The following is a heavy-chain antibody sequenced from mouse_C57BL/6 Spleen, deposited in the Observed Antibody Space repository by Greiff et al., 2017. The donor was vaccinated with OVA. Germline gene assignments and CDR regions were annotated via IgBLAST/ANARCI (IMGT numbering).Heavy chain of an antibody. CDR1: GYTFTSYW. D-gene: IGHD1-1*01. Sequence: VQLQQPGAELVKPGASVKLSCKASGYTFTSYWMHWVKQRPGQGLEWIGMIHPNSGSTNYNEKFKSKATLTVDKSSSTAYMQLSSLTSEDSAVYDCARPYYYGSRDWYFDVWGTGTTVTVSS. CDR3: ARPYYYGSRDWYFDV. CDR2: IHPNSGST. J-gene: IGHJ1*03. V-gene: IGHV1-64*01.